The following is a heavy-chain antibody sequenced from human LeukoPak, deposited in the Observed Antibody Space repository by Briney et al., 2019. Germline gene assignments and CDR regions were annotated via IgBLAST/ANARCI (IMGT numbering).Heavy chain of an antibody. Sequence: GGSLRLSCTASRFTFSNYAMAWVRQAPGKGLEWVSTISGSGGRTYYADSVKGRFTISRDNSKKTLYLQMNSLRDEDTAVYYCVKGKGDDILTGYLDYWGQGTLVTVSS. D-gene: IGHD3-9*01. CDR2: ISGSGGRT. CDR1: RFTFSNYA. J-gene: IGHJ4*02. CDR3: VKGKGDDILTGYLDY. V-gene: IGHV3-23*01.